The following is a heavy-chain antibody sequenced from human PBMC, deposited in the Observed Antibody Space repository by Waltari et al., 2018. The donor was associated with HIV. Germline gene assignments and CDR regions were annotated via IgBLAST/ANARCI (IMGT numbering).Heavy chain of an antibody. CDR2: VIDTGST. CDR1: SVDGDTFSYSRWSFWDYY. V-gene: IGHV4-34*12. Sequence: VRLPQWGASVVKPSETLALTVAVCSVDGDTFSYSRWSFWDYYWCWIRQSPVRGLERIGEVIDTGSTHYNPSLRSRVSILVDTSKKQFSLRLSSVTDADTAVYYCARAVGLDHSWGSYVDHWGQGMLVTVSS. D-gene: IGHD3-16*01. CDR3: ARAVGLDHSWGSYVDH. J-gene: IGHJ4*02.